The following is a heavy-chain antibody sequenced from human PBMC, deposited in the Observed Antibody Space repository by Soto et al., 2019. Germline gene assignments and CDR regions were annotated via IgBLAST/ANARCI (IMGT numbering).Heavy chain of an antibody. CDR2: VYYTRCP. V-gene: IGHV4-59*01. D-gene: IGHD6-19*01. J-gene: IGHJ4*02. CDR1: GGSISGSY. Sequence: SETLSLTCRVSGGSISGSYWRWIRQSPGKGLEWLGNVYYTRCPYYTPSLRSRVSISVDTSKNELSLRLSSVTAADSSVYFCASSCAVPGAHRDCCGQGSQGTVS. CDR3: ASSCAVPGAHRDC.